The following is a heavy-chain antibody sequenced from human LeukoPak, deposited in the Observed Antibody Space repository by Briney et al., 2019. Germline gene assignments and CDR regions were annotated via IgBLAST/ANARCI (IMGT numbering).Heavy chain of an antibody. CDR2: ISPSGGST. Sequence: ASVKVSCKAFGYSLTNYYVHWVRQAPGQGLEWMGEISPSGGSTSYAQKFQGRITVTRDTYTNTVYMDLSSLRSEDTATYYCARGAPTTRIGAGRFDYWGQGSLLTVAS. CDR3: ARGAPTTRIGAGRFDY. V-gene: IGHV1-46*01. D-gene: IGHD5-12*01. CDR1: GYSLTNYY. J-gene: IGHJ4*02.